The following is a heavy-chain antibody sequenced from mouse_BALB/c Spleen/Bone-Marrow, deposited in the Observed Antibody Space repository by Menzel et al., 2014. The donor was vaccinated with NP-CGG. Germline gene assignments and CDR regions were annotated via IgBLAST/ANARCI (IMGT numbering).Heavy chain of an antibody. J-gene: IGHJ3*01. Sequence: QLQQSGAELVKPGASVKLSCTASGFNIKDTYMHWVKQRPEQGLEWIGRIDPANGNTKYDPKFQGKATITADTSPNTAYLQLSSLTSEDTAVYYCATYYRYDRRFAYWGQGTLVTVSA. V-gene: IGHV14-3*02. CDR2: IDPANGNT. D-gene: IGHD2-14*01. CDR1: GFNIKDTY. CDR3: ATYYRYDRRFAY.